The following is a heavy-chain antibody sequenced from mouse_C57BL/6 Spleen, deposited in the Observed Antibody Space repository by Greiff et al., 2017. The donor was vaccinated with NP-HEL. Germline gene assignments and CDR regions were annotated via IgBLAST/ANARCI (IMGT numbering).Heavy chain of an antibody. CDR2: ISYSGST. CDR3: ARSYEDYAMDY. D-gene: IGHD1-1*01. CDR1: GYSITSGYD. Sequence: EVQLKESGPGMVKPSQSLSLTCTVTGYSITSGYDWHWIRHFPGNKLEWMGYISYSGSTNYNPSLKSRISITHDTSKNHFFLKLNSVTTEDTATYYCARSYEDYAMDYWGKGTSVTVSS. V-gene: IGHV3-1*01. J-gene: IGHJ4*01.